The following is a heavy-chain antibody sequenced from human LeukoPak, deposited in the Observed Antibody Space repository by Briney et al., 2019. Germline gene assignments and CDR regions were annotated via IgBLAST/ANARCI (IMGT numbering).Heavy chain of an antibody. Sequence: ASVQVSCKASVYTFTVYFRHRGRQAPGQGLEWMGWINPNSGGTKYSQKFQGRVTMTRDKSITTAYMELRMLRSDDTAVYYCARGRGAATTVYTATQVDSWGQGTLVTVS. CDR3: ARGRGAATTVYTATQVDS. D-gene: IGHD4-17*01. CDR2: INPNSGGT. J-gene: IGHJ4*02. V-gene: IGHV1-2*02. CDR1: VYTFTVYF.